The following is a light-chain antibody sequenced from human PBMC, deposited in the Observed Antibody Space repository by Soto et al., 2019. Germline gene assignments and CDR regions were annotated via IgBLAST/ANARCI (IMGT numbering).Light chain of an antibody. CDR1: SGSIASHY. V-gene: IGLV6-57*03. CDR3: QSFDSSVWV. J-gene: IGLJ3*02. Sequence: NFMLTQPHSVSESPGKTVTISCTRSSGSIASHYVQWYQQRPGSAPTTVIYEDNQRPSGVPDRFSGSIDSSSNSASLTISGLKTEDEADYYCQSFDSSVWVFGGGTKVTVL. CDR2: EDN.